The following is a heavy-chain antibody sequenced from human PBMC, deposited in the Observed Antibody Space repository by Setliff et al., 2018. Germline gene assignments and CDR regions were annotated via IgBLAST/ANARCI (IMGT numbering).Heavy chain of an antibody. CDR2: ISTDGSSI. J-gene: IGHJ4*02. Sequence: PGGSLRLSCVTSGFTFSTYWMHWVRQAPGQGLVWVARISTDGSSITYADSVKGRFTISRDNSKNTLYLQMNSLRAEDTAVYYCAKTYYYDSSGYSDYWGQGTLVTVSS. V-gene: IGHV3-74*03. D-gene: IGHD3-22*01. CDR3: AKTYYYDSSGYSDY. CDR1: GFTFSTYW.